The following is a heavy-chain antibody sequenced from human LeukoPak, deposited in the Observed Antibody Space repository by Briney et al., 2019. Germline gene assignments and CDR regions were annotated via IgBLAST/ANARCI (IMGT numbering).Heavy chain of an antibody. CDR2: TSQDVRNN. CDR1: GFSFSAYA. D-gene: IGHD3-16*01. CDR3: ARDKGEGIYYFYMDV. V-gene: IGHV3-30-3*01. Sequence: GGSLRLSCVASGFSFSAYAMHWVRQAPGKGLDWVAITSQDVRNNFYAHSVQGRFTISRDNSKNTVYLQMNRLRVEDTAVYFCARDKGEGIYYFYMDVWGKGTTVTVSS. J-gene: IGHJ6*03.